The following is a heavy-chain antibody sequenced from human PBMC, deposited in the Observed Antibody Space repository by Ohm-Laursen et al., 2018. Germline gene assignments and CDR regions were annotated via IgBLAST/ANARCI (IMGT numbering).Heavy chain of an antibody. V-gene: IGHV3-7*01. Sequence: SLRLSCAASGFTFIDYDMSWIRQIPEKGLEWVANIKQAGTQKYYVDSVEGRFTISRDNAKNLVYLQMNSLRDEDTAVYYCVRTSRSAAASWGQGTLVTVSS. CDR3: VRTSRSAAAS. D-gene: IGHD2-8*01. CDR1: GFTFIDYD. CDR2: IKQAGTQK. J-gene: IGHJ5*02.